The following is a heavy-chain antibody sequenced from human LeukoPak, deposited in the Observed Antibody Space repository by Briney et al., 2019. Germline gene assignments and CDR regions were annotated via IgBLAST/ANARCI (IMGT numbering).Heavy chain of an antibody. CDR3: AKARSSSWSYLES. J-gene: IGHJ4*02. Sequence: GGSLRLSCATSGFAFDDHTMHWVRQLPGKGLEWVSLISWEGSTTYYADSVKDRFTISRDTNKNSLYLQMNSLRPEDTALYYCAKARSSSWSYLESWGQGTLDTVSS. V-gene: IGHV3-43*01. D-gene: IGHD6-13*01. CDR2: ISWEGSTT. CDR1: GFAFDDHT.